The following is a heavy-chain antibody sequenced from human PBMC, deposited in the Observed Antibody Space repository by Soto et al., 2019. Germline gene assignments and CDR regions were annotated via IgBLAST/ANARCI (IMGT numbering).Heavy chain of an antibody. J-gene: IGHJ6*02. CDR2: IYHTGAT. CDR1: GGSITTSDYS. V-gene: IGHV4-30-2*01. D-gene: IGHD3-3*01. CDR3: VRERTIFGVAPGGGVDV. Sequence: SETLSLTCAVSGGSITTSDYSWSWIRQPPGRGLEWIGSIYHTGATHYIPSLKSRLTMSLDKSKNHFSLDLSSVTAADTALYYCVRERTIFGVAPGGGVDVWGQVTKVTVYS.